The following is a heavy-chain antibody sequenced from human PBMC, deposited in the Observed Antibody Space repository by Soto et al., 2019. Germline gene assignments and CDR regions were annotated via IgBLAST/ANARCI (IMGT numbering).Heavy chain of an antibody. D-gene: IGHD3-3*01. J-gene: IGHJ4*02. V-gene: IGHV4-30-4*01. CDR1: GGSISSGDYY. CDR3: ARGLRFSTLLTSFAY. Sequence: SETLSLTCTVSGGSISSGDYYWSWIRQPPGKGLEWIGYIYYSGSTYYNPSLKSRVTISVDTSKNQFSLKLSSVTAADTAVYYCARGLRFSTLLTSFAYCGQGTLVPVSS. CDR2: IYYSGST.